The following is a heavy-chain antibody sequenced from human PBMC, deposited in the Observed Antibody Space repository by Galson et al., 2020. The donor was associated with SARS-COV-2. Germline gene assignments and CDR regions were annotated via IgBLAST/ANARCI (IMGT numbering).Heavy chain of an antibody. CDR3: ARVNPTFLHYCDY. V-gene: IGHV1-46*01. J-gene: IGHJ4*02. D-gene: IGHD1-26*01. Sequence: ASVKVSCKASGYTFTNYYMHWVRQAPGQGLEWMGIINLSGGGTTYAQKFQGRVTMTRDTSTSTVYMEMSSLRSDDTAVYYCARVNPTFLHYCDYWGQGTLVTVSS. CDR2: INLSGGGT. CDR1: GYTFTNYY.